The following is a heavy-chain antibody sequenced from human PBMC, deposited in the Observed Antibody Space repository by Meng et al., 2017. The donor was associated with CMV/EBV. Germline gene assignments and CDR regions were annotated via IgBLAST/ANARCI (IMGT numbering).Heavy chain of an antibody. J-gene: IGHJ6*02. CDR2: IYYSGST. CDR1: GGSISSSSYY. V-gene: IGHV4-39*07. CDR3: ARGSSETPYSSGSYYYYYGMDV. Sequence: SETLSLTCTVSGGSISSSSYYWGWIRQPPGKGLEWIGSIYYSGSTYYNPSLKSRVTISVDTSKNQFSLKLSSVTAADTAVYYCARGSSETPYSSGSYYYYYGMDVWGQGTTVTVSS. D-gene: IGHD6-19*01.